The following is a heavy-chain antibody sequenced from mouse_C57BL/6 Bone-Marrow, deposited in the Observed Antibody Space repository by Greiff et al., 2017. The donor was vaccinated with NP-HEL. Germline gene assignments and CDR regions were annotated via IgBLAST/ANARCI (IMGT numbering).Heavy chain of an antibody. D-gene: IGHD4-1*01. CDR2: IDPSDSYT. V-gene: IGHV1-50*01. CDR3: ARSSGLGSWFAY. CDR1: GYTFTSYW. Sequence: QVQLQQPGAELVKPGASVKLSCKASGYTFTSYWMQWVKQRPGQGLEWIGEIDPSDSYTNYNQKFKGKATLTVATSSSTAYMQLSSLTSEDSAVYYCARSSGLGSWFAYWGQGTLVTVSA. J-gene: IGHJ3*01.